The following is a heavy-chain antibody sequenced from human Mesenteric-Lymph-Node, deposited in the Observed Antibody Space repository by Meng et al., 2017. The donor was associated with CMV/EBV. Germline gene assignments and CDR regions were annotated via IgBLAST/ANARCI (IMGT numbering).Heavy chain of an antibody. CDR3: ATNYCSTTSCFYDY. J-gene: IGHJ4*02. D-gene: IGHD2-2*01. CDR2: MSPISGDA. Sequence: ASVKVSCKASGYTFISYDINWVRQATGQGLEWMGWMSPISGDAGYAQKFQGRVTITRNTSISTAYMELSSLRSEDTAVYYCATNYCSTTSCFYDYWGQGTLVTVSS. V-gene: IGHV1-8*03. CDR1: GYTFISYD.